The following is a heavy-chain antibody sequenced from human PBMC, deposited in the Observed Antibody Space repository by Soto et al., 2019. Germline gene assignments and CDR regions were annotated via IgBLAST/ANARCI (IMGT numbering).Heavy chain of an antibody. CDR3: ARRDNSWYVNGWFDP. J-gene: IGHJ5*02. V-gene: IGHV4-59*01. Sequence: QVQLQESGPGLVKPSETLSLTCTVSGGSISSYYWSWIRQPPGKGLEWIGYIYYSGSTNYNPSLKSRVTISVDTSKNQFSLKLSSVTAADTAVYYCARRDNSWYVNGWFDPWGQGTLVTVSS. D-gene: IGHD6-13*01. CDR1: GGSISSYY. CDR2: IYYSGST.